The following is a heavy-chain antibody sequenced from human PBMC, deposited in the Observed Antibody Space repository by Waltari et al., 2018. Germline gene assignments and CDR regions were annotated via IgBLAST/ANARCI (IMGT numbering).Heavy chain of an antibody. CDR2: TRPSGAGT. J-gene: IGHJ4*02. Sequence: QFQLVQSGAEVKKPGASVKVSCEASGFTFSNYYVHWVRQAPGQGLECMALTRPSGAGTRYAEKSQGRVTLTRDTSTSTVYMDLSSLRSEDTAVYYCATFVSGSFTFPDYWGQGTLVTVSS. CDR1: GFTFSNYY. V-gene: IGHV1-46*03. D-gene: IGHD3-16*01. CDR3: ATFVSGSFTFPDY.